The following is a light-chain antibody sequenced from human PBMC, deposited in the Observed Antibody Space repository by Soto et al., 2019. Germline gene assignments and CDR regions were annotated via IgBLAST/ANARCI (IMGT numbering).Light chain of an antibody. CDR2: DAS. CDR1: QSVSSY. J-gene: IGKJ5*01. CDR3: QQRSNWPLT. V-gene: IGKV3-11*01. Sequence: EIVLTQSPATLSLSPGERATLSCRAGQSVSSYLAWYQQKPGQAPRLLIYDASNRATGIPARFSGSGSGTDFTLTISRLEPEDFAVYYCQQRSNWPLTFGEGPRLEIK.